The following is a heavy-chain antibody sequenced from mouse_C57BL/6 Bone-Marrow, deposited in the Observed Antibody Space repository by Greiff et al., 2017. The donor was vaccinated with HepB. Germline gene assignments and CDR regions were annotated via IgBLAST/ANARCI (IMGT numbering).Heavy chain of an antibody. D-gene: IGHD1-1*01. V-gene: IGHV2-2*01. Sequence: VKLMESGPGLVQPSQSLSITCTVSGFSLTSYGVHWVRQSPGKGLEWLGVIWSGGSTDYNAAFISRLSISKDNSKSQVFFKMNSLQADDTAIYYCARGGTTVVGYFDYWGQGTTLTVSS. CDR3: ARGGTTVVGYFDY. CDR2: IWSGGST. J-gene: IGHJ2*01. CDR1: GFSLTSYG.